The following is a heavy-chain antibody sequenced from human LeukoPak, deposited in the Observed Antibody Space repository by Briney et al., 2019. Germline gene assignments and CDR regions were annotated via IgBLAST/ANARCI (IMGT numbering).Heavy chain of an antibody. Sequence: ASVKVSCKASGYTFTGYYMHWVRQAPGQGLEWMGWINPKSGGTNYAQKFQGRVTMTRDTSISTAYMELSSLRSDDTAVYYCARDSPSDYYDSSGYDYWSQGTLVTVSS. CDR2: INPKSGGT. CDR1: GYTFTGYY. J-gene: IGHJ4*02. V-gene: IGHV1-2*02. CDR3: ARDSPSDYYDSSGYDY. D-gene: IGHD3-22*01.